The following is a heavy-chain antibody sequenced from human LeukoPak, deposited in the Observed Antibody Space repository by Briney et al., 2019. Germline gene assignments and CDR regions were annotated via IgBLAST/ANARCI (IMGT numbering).Heavy chain of an antibody. D-gene: IGHD5-12*01. V-gene: IGHV3-48*02. J-gene: IGHJ4*02. Sequence: GGSLRLSCAASGFTFSSYSMNWVRQAPGKGLEWVSYISSSSNTIYYADSVKGRFTISRDNAKNSLYLQMNSLRDEDTAVYYCARDILTKQAYSGYDNWGQGTPVTVSS. CDR2: ISSSSNTI. CDR1: GFTFSSYS. CDR3: ARDILTKQAYSGYDN.